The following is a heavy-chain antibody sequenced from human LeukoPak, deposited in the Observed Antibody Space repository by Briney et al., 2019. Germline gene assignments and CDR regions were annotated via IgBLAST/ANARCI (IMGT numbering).Heavy chain of an antibody. CDR3: ARGLQYHYGMDV. V-gene: IGHV3-21*01. CDR2: ISSSSSYI. J-gene: IGHJ6*02. CDR1: GFTFSSYS. Sequence: GGSLRLSCAASGFTFSSYSMNWVRQAPGKGLEWVSYISSSSSYIYYADSVKGRFTISRDNAKNSLYLQMNSLRAEDTAVYYCARGLQYHYGMDVWGQGTTVTVSS.